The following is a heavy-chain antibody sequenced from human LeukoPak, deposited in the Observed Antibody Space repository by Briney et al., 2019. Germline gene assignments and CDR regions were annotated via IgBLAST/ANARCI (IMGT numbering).Heavy chain of an antibody. Sequence: GGSLRLSCAASGFIVSNNHINWIRQAPGKGLEWVSIIYSGDTTYYSDSVKGRFILSSDNSKNMLYLQMNSLKAEDTAVYYCAKDTPRGYNYGYFDYWGQGTLVTVSS. V-gene: IGHV3-66*01. J-gene: IGHJ4*02. D-gene: IGHD5-18*01. CDR2: IYSGDTT. CDR1: GFIVSNNH. CDR3: AKDTPRGYNYGYFDY.